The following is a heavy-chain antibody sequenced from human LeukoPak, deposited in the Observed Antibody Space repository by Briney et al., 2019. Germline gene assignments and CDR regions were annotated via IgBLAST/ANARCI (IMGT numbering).Heavy chain of an antibody. V-gene: IGHV5-51*01. CDR1: GYSFTSYW. CDR3: SSLTYYGGEGMGV. D-gene: IGHD3-10*01. Sequence: GESLKISCKGSGYSFTSYWIAWVRQMPGKGLEWMGLIYPGDSETRYSPSFQGQVTMSADKSINTASLQLNSLKARDTAMYYCSSLTYYGGEGMGVWGQGATVTVSS. J-gene: IGHJ6*01. CDR2: IYPGDSET.